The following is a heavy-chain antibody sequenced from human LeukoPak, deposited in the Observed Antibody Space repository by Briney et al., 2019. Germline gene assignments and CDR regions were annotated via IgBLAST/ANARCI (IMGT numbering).Heavy chain of an antibody. J-gene: IGHJ4*02. CDR1: GYSISSGYF. D-gene: IGHD5-12*01. Sequence: SETLSLTCTVSGYSISSGYFWGWIRQPPGKGLEWIGVYHVGTTDYNPSLKSRVTISVDRSKNQMSLKLSSVTAADTAVYYCARRGGGYDFNFDQWGPGTLVTVSS. V-gene: IGHV4-38-2*02. CDR3: ARRGGGYDFNFDQ. CDR2: VYHVGTT.